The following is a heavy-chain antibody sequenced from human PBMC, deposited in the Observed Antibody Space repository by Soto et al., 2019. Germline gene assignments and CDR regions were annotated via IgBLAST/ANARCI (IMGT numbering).Heavy chain of an antibody. CDR3: ARREEPNIGIGFAY. D-gene: IGHD1-26*01. CDR2: IYYSGST. J-gene: IGHJ4*02. V-gene: IGHV4-31*03. Sequence: SETLSLTCTVSGGSISSGGYYWSWIRQHPGKGLEWIGYIYYSGSTYYNPSLKSRVTISVDTSKNQFSLKLSSVTAADTAVYYCARREEPNIGIGFAYRGQGTLVTVSS. CDR1: GGSISSGGYY.